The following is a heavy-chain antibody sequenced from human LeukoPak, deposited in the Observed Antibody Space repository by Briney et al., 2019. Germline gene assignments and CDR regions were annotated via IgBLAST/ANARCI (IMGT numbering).Heavy chain of an antibody. CDR1: GYTFTSYY. CDR2: IDPGGVGT. Sequence: GASVKLSCKASGYTFTSYYMQWVRQAPGQGLEWMGVIDPGGVGTSYARKFQDRVTMTKDTSTSTVYMELSSLTSEDTAVYYCARERSNMQAMAMGASWLDPWGQGTPVTVSS. J-gene: IGHJ5*02. V-gene: IGHV1-46*01. D-gene: IGHD5-18*01. CDR3: ARERSNMQAMAMGASWLDP.